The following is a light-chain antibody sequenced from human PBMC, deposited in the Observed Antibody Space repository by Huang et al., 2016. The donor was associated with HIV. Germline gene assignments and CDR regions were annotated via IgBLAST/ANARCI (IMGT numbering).Light chain of an antibody. Sequence: AIQMTQSPSSLSASVGDRVTITCRASQGIPNDLGWYQQKPGKAPRLLVYAASRLQAGVPYRFSGGGSGTHFTLTISSLQPEDFATYYCLQSYSTPFTFGQGTKLEIK. J-gene: IGKJ2*01. CDR3: LQSYSTPFT. CDR1: QGIPND. CDR2: AAS. V-gene: IGKV1-6*01.